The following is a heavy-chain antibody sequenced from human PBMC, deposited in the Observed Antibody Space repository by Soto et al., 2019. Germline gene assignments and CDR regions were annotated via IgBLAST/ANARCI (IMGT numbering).Heavy chain of an antibody. D-gene: IGHD5-12*01. CDR3: ATVRRLPNCSDS. CDR2: INSDGNT. V-gene: IGHV4-4*07. Sequence: SENLSLTCTVSGGCRFGDYCTWIRQPAGGGLEWIGRINSDGNTNYSPSLKSPVTMTLDPSRKHFSLNLTALTAADTASYFCATVRRLPNCSDS. J-gene: IGHJ5*01. CDR1: GGCRFGDY.